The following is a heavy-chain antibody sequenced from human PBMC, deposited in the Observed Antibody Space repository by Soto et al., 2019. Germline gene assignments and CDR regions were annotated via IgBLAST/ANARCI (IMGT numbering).Heavy chain of an antibody. J-gene: IGHJ6*02. CDR3: ARSPHYYGSGRLNYGMDV. V-gene: IGHV1-69*13. Sequence: ASVKVSCKASGGTFSSYAISWVRQAPGQGLEWMGGIIPIFGTANYAQKFQGRVTITADESTSTAYMELSSLRSEDTAVYYCARSPHYYGSGRLNYGMDVRGQGTTVTVSS. CDR2: IIPIFGTA. CDR1: GGTFSSYA. D-gene: IGHD3-10*01.